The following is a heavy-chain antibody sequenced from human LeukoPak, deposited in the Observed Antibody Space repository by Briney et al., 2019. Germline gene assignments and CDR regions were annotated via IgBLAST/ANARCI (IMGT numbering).Heavy chain of an antibody. D-gene: IGHD2-2*01. CDR3: ARRSRSNTRDDAFDT. V-gene: IGHV5-51*01. CDR2: IYPGDSDT. CDR1: GYTFTNYW. Sequence: SGESLQISCKGSGYTFTNYWIGWVRQMPGKGLECVGIIYPGDSDTRYSPSFQGQVAISADKSINTAYLQWSSLKASDTAMYYCARRSRSNTRDDAFDTWGQGTMVTVFS. J-gene: IGHJ3*02.